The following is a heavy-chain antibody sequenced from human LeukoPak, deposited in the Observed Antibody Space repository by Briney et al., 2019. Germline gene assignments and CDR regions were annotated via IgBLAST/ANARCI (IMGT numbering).Heavy chain of an antibody. J-gene: IGHJ4*02. CDR2: INRSGST. D-gene: IGHD4-23*01. Sequence: PSETLSLTCAVYGGSFSGYYWSWIRQPPGKGLEWIGEINRSGSTNYNPSLKSRVTISVDTSKNQFSLKLSSVTAADTAVYYCASGYDGVFDYWGQGTLVTVSS. CDR3: ASGYDGVFDY. V-gene: IGHV4-34*01. CDR1: GGSFSGYY.